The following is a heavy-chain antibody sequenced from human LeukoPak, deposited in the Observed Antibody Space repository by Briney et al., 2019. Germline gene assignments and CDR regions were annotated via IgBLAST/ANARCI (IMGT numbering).Heavy chain of an antibody. CDR3: ARVGSADTAMVTYFDY. V-gene: IGHV3-30-3*01. D-gene: IGHD5-18*01. CDR2: ISYDGSNK. J-gene: IGHJ4*02. Sequence: GGSLRLSCAASGFTFSSYAMHWVGQAPGKGLEWVAVISYDGSNKYYADSVKGRFTISRDNSKNTLYLQMNSLRAEDTAVYYCARVGSADTAMVTYFDYWGQGTLVTVSS. CDR1: GFTFSSYA.